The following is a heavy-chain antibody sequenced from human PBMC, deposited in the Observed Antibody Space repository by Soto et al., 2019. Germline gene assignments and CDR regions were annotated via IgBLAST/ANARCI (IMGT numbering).Heavy chain of an antibody. CDR1: VFTFSSYG. J-gene: IGHJ3*02. V-gene: IGHV3-30*18. CDR2: ITFDGSNK. CDR3: AKDDRAVAATPDAFDI. D-gene: IGHD6-19*01. Sequence: QVQLVESGGGVVQPGRSLRLSCVASVFTFSSYGMHWVRQAPGKGLEWVAVITFDGSNKYYADSVKGRFTISRDNFKNMLYLQMNCLRAEDTAVYYCAKDDRAVAATPDAFDIWCQGTMVTVSS.